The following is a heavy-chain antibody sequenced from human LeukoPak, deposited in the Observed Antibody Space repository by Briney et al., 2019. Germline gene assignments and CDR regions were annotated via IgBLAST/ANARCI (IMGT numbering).Heavy chain of an antibody. D-gene: IGHD2-15*01. CDR2: ISGSGGNT. V-gene: IGHV3-23*01. CDR3: AKQRSEVVVAATNY. J-gene: IGHJ4*02. CDR1: GVTFSSYA. Sequence: PGGSLRLSCAASGVTFSSYAMSWVRQAPGKGLEWVSAISGSGGNTYYADSVKGRFTISRDNSQNTLYLQMNSLRAEDTAVYYCAKQRSEVVVAATNYWGQGTLVTVSS.